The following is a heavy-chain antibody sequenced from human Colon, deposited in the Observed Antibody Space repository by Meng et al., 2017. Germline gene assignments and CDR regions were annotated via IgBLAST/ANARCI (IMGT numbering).Heavy chain of an antibody. Sequence: QGHLQCSGPGLWNPSRTSSLTWVVPVGSINMSNWWTWSRKAPGKGLEWIGEIYRSGSTNYNPSLKSRVTISIDTSKNEFSLKLTSVTDADTAVYYCARDKGIVAAGARWFDPWGQGTLVTVSS. D-gene: IGHD2-15*01. J-gene: IGHJ5*02. V-gene: IGHV4-4*02. CDR1: VGSINMSNW. CDR2: IYRSGST. CDR3: ARDKGIVAAGARWFDP.